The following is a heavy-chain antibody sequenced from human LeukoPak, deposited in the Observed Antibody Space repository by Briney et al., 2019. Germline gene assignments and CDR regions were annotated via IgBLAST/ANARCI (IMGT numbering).Heavy chain of an antibody. J-gene: IGHJ6*03. V-gene: IGHV4-34*01. CDR3: ARLHYGGNYGYYYYYMDV. D-gene: IGHD4-23*01. CDR1: GGSFSGYY. CDR2: INHSGST. Sequence: SETLSLTCAVYGGSFSGYYWSWIRQPPGKGLEWIGEINHSGSTNYNPSLKSRVTISVDTSKNQFSLKLSSVIAADTAVYYRARLHYGGNYGYYYYYMDVRGKGTTVTISS.